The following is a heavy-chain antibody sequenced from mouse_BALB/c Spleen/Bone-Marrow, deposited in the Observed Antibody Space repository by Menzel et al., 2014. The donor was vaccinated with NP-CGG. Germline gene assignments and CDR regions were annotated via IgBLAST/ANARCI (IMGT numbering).Heavy chain of an antibody. CDR3: VRSGHYGSYPASY. CDR2: INYSGST. Sequence: VQLKQSGPSLVKPSQTLSLTCSVTGDSITNGYWNWIRKFPGNKLEYMGYINYSGSTYYNPSLKSRISITRDTSKNQFFLQLNSVTTEDTATYYCVRSGHYGSYPASYGGQGTLVTVSA. V-gene: IGHV3-8*02. D-gene: IGHD2-1*01. J-gene: IGHJ3*01. CDR1: GDSITNGY.